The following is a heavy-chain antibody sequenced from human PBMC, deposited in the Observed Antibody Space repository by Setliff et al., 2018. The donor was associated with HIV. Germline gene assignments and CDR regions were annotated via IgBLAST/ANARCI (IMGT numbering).Heavy chain of an antibody. V-gene: IGHV4-39*07. CDR2: IYYSGST. J-gene: IGHJ4*02. Sequence: KSSETLSLTCTVSGGSISSSSYYWGWIRQPPGKGLEWIGTIYYSGSTYYNPSLKSRVTISVDTSKNQFSLKLSSVTAADTAVYYCASSTTVVTPFFDYWGQGTLVTVSS. CDR3: ASSTTVVTPFFDY. CDR1: GGSISSSSYY. D-gene: IGHD4-17*01.